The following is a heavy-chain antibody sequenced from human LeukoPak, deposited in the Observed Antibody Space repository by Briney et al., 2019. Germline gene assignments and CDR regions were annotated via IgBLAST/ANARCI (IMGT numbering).Heavy chain of an antibody. J-gene: IGHJ4*02. V-gene: IGHV3-48*04. CDR2: ISSSGSTI. D-gene: IGHD5-24*01. CDR1: GFTFSSYG. CDR3: AREVDGYNYFDY. Sequence: GGSLRLSCAASGFTFSSYGMHWVRQAPGKGLEWVSYISSSGSTIYYADSVKGRFTISRDNAKNSLYLQMNSLRAEDTAVYYCAREVDGYNYFDYWGQGTLVTVSS.